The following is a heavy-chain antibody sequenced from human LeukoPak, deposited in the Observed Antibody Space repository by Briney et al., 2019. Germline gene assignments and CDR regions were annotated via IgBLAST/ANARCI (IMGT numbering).Heavy chain of an antibody. V-gene: IGHV3-9*03. CDR1: GFTFDDYA. CDR3: AKDNSAGGYDFWSGYYSYFAY. Sequence: GGSLRLSCAASGFTFDDYAMHWVRRAPGKGLEWVSGISWNSGSIVYAASVTRRFTISRDNAKNSLYLQMNSLRAEDMALYYCAKDNSAGGYDFWSGYYSYFAYWGQGTLVTVSS. J-gene: IGHJ4*02. CDR2: ISWNSGSI. D-gene: IGHD3-3*01.